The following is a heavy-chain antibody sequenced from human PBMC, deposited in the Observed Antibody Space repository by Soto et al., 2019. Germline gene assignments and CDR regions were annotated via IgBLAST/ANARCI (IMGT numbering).Heavy chain of an antibody. CDR1: GFNFSSYG. V-gene: IGHV3-33*01. CDR2: IWYDGSNK. CDR3: ARSRPRDWLPNYGMDV. D-gene: IGHD3-9*01. J-gene: IGHJ6*02. Sequence: QVQLVESGGGVVQPGRSLRLSCAASGFNFSSYGMHWVRQAPGKGLEWVAVIWYDGSNKYYADSVKGRFTISRDNSKNTLYLQMNSLGAEDTAVSYCARSRPRDWLPNYGMDVWGQGTTVTVSS.